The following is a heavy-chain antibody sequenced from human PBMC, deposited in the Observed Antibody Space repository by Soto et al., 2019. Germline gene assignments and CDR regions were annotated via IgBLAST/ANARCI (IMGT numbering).Heavy chain of an antibody. CDR2: IYYSGST. CDR3: ARSSGSYYSNYYYYGMDV. J-gene: IGHJ6*02. D-gene: IGHD3-10*01. V-gene: IGHV4-31*03. Sequence: KPSETLSLTCTVSGGSISSGGYYGSWIRQHPGKGLEWIGYIYYSGSTYYNPSLKSRVTISVDTSKNQFSLKLSSVTAADTAVYYCARSSGSYYSNYYYYGMDVWGQGTTVTVSS. CDR1: GGSISSGGYY.